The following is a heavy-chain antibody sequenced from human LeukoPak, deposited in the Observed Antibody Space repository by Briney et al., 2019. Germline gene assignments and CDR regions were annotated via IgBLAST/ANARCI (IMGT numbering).Heavy chain of an antibody. CDR2: INPSGGST. J-gene: IGHJ6*03. CDR3: ARDHCTNGVCYPGGGYYYYYYMDV. V-gene: IGHV1-46*01. D-gene: IGHD2-8*01. CDR1: GYTFTSYY. Sequence: PLASVKVSCKASGYTFTSYYMHWVRQAPGQGLEWMGIINPSGGSTSYAQKFQGRVTMTRDMSTSTVYMELSSLRSEDTAVYYCARDHCTNGVCYPGGGYYYYYYMDVWGKGTTVTVSS.